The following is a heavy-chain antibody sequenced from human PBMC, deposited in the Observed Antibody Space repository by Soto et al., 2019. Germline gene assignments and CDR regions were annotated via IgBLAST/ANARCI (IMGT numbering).Heavy chain of an antibody. V-gene: IGHV3-23*01. D-gene: IGHD2-15*01. CDR2: FSGSGGST. J-gene: IGHJ4*02. Sequence: GGSLRLSCAASGFTFSIYAMSWVRQAPGKGLEWVSGFSGSGGSTYYADSVKGRFTISRDNSKNTLNLQMNSLRAEDTAVYYCAVLFCSGSSCYSFSSHLDYWGERTLVTVSS. CDR1: GFTFSIYA. CDR3: AVLFCSGSSCYSFSSHLDY.